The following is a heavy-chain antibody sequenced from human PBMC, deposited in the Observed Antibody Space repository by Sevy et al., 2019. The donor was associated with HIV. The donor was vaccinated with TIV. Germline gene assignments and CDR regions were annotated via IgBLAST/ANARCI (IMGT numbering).Heavy chain of an antibody. D-gene: IGHD3-16*01. Sequence: GGSLRLSCAASGFTFSGAWMSWVRQVPGKGLEWLGRIKSETDGGATDYAAPVKGRFTISRDDSKKTVYLQVNSLQVEDTAVYYCTTDLGIYASKWGHGTLVTVSS. CDR3: TTDLGIYASK. J-gene: IGHJ4*01. CDR2: IKSETDGGAT. CDR1: GFTFSGAW. V-gene: IGHV3-15*01.